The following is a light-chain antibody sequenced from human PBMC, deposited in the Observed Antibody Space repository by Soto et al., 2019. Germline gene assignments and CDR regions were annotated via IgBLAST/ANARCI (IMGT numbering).Light chain of an antibody. J-gene: IGKJ1*01. CDR2: GAS. Sequence: EIVMTQSPATLSVSPGERATLSCRASQSVSNNLAWYQKKPGQAPRLLIYGASTRATGIPARFSGSGSGTEFTLTIGSLQPEDFAFYYCQQYNNWWTFGQGTRVDIK. CDR1: QSVSNN. CDR3: QQYNNWWT. V-gene: IGKV3-15*01.